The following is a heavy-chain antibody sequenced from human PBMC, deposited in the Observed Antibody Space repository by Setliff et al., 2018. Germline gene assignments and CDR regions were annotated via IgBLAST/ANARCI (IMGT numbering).Heavy chain of an antibody. D-gene: IGHD3-3*01. CDR1: GGSISGASIRSYY. Sequence: SETLSLTCTVSGGSISGASIRSYYWSWIRQPPGKGLEFIGYVYYSGTTNYDPSLKSRVTISVDTSKNQFSLKLTSVTAADTAVYYCARMSGFLYMDVWGKGTTVTVSS. CDR2: VYYSGTT. J-gene: IGHJ6*03. V-gene: IGHV4-59*08. CDR3: ARMSGFLYMDV.